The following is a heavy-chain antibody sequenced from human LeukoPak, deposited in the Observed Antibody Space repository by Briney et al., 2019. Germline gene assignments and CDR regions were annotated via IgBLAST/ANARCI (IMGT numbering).Heavy chain of an antibody. V-gene: IGHV3-23*01. CDR1: GFTFSSYA. D-gene: IGHD3-10*02. Sequence: GGSLRLSCVGSGFTFSSYAISWVRQAPGKGLEWVSTLSGGAATANNADSVKGRFTISRDNSKNTVYLQMNSLRAEDTAVYYCAKEDYVSLDPWGQGTLVTVSA. CDR3: AKEDYVSLDP. J-gene: IGHJ5*02. CDR2: LSGGAATA.